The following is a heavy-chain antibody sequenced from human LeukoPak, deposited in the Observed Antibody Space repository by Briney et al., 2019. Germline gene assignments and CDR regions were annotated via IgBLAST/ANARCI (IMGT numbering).Heavy chain of an antibody. CDR1: GFTFDDYG. CDR2: INWNGGST. D-gene: IGHD1-7*01. J-gene: IGHJ3*02. Sequence: GGSLRLSCAASGFTFDDYGMSWVRQAPGKGLEWDSGINWNGGSTGYADSVKGRFTISRDNAKNSLYLQMNSLRAEDTALYYCARVYNWNYGGAFDIWGQGTMVTVSS. V-gene: IGHV3-20*04. CDR3: ARVYNWNYGGAFDI.